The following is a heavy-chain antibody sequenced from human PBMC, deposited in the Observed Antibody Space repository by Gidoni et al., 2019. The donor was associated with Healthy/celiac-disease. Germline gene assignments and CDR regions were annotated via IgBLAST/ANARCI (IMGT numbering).Heavy chain of an antibody. CDR2: IYYSGST. D-gene: IGHD3-10*01. CDR1: GGSLSSRSYY. Sequence: QLPLQESGPGLVKPSETLSLTCTVSGGSLSSRSYYWGWIRQPPGKGLEWIGSIYYSGSTYYNPSLKSRVTISVDTSKNQCSLKLSSVTAADTAGYYCARHAAMVQGVGWFDPWGQGTLVTVSS. J-gene: IGHJ5*02. V-gene: IGHV4-39*01. CDR3: ARHAAMVQGVGWFDP.